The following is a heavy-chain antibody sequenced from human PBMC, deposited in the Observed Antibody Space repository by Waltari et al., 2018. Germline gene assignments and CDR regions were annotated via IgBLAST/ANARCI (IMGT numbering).Heavy chain of an antibody. V-gene: IGHV3-30*01. CDR1: GFTFSSYA. CDR2: ISYDGSNK. Sequence: QVQLVESGGGVVQPGRSLSLSCAASGFTFSSYAMHWVRQAPGKGLEWVAVISYDGSNKYYPESVKGRFTISRDNSKNTLYLQMNSLRAEDTAVYYCSRDGYYSSGYYFDFGGQGTLVTVSS. J-gene: IGHJ4*02. D-gene: IGHD3-22*01. CDR3: SRDGYYSSGYYFDF.